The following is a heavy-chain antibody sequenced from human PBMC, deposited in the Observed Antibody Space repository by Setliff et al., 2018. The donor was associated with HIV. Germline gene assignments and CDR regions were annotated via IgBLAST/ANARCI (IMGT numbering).Heavy chain of an antibody. V-gene: IGHV4-38-2*02. CDR1: GYSISSGYY. CDR2: IYHSGST. J-gene: IGHJ6*04. D-gene: IGHD3-10*01. Sequence: SETLSLTCTVSGYSISSGYYWGWIRQPPGKGLEWIGNIYHSGSTDYNPSLKSRVTISVDTSKNQFSLRMRSVTAADTAVYYCTRRGADSYYPRPLDVWGKGTTVTVSS. CDR3: TRRGADSYYPRPLDV.